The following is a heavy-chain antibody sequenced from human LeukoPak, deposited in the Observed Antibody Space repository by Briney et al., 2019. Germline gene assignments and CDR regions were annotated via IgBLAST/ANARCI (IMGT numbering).Heavy chain of an antibody. CDR1: GGTFSSYA. D-gene: IGHD4-11*01. CDR3: ARGDLYSHFDY. CDR2: IIPIFGTA. Sequence: SVKVSCKASGGTFSSYAISWVRQAPGQGLEWMGGIIPIFGTANYAQKLQGRVTMTTDTSTSTAYMELRSLRSDDTAVYYCARGDLYSHFDYWGQGTLVTVSS. J-gene: IGHJ4*02. V-gene: IGHV1-69*05.